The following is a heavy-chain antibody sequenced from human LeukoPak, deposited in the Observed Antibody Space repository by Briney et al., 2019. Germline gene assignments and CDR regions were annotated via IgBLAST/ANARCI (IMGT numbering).Heavy chain of an antibody. CDR3: ARAISGYSYGYPISGYFDY. V-gene: IGHV4-39*07. Sequence: SETLSLTCTVSGGSISSSSYYWGWIRQPPGKGLEWIGEINHSGSTNYNPSLKSRVTISVDTSKNQFSLKLSSVTAADTAVYYCARAISGYSYGYPISGYFDYWGQGTLVTVSS. CDR2: INHSGST. D-gene: IGHD5-18*01. J-gene: IGHJ4*02. CDR1: GGSISSSSYY.